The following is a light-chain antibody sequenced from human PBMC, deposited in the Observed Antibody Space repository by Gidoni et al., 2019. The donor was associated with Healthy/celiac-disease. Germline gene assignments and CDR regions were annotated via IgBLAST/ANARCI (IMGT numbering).Light chain of an antibody. V-gene: IGKV1-9*01. J-gene: IGKJ3*01. CDR1: QDISSY. Sequence: GSVGDRVTITCRASQDISSYLAWYQQKPGIAPRLLIYAASTLQSGVPSRFSGSGSGTEFTLTISSLQPEDFATYYCQQLNSYPLTFGPGTKVDIK. CDR2: AAS. CDR3: QQLNSYPLT.